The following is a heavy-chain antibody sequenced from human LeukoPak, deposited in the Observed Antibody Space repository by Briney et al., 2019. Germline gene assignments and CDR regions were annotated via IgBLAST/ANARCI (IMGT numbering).Heavy chain of an antibody. V-gene: IGHV3-64*01. Sequence: GGSLRLSWVEFGFTFSSYAMSWVRQAPGKGLEWVSSISSSGGSTYYANSVKGRFSISRDNSKNTLYLQMGSLRAEDMAVYYCARASGSYDFWGQGTLVTVSS. CDR3: ARASGSYDF. D-gene: IGHD3-3*01. J-gene: IGHJ4*02. CDR2: ISSSGGST. CDR1: GFTFSSYA.